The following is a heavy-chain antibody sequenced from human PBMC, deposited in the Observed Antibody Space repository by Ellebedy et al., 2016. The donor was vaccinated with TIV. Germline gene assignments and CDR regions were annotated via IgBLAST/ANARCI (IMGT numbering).Heavy chain of an antibody. D-gene: IGHD6-19*01. CDR3: AKLSSGWLLDY. V-gene: IGHV3-23*01. Sequence: PGGSLRLSCAASGFTFSSYAMSWVRQAPGKGLEWVSTISNTGSRTYYADSVEGRFIIPRDNSKNILYLQMNSLRAEDTAIYYCAKLSSGWLLDYWGQGTLVTVSS. J-gene: IGHJ4*02. CDR2: ISNTGSRT. CDR1: GFTFSSYA.